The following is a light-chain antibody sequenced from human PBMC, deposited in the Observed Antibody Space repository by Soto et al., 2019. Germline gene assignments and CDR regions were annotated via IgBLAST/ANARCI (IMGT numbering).Light chain of an antibody. CDR1: QSVSSN. CDR3: QQYNNWPRT. J-gene: IGKJ1*01. CDR2: GAS. Sequence: EVVMTQSPAALSVSTGERATLSCRASQSVSSNLAWYQQKPGQAPRLLIYGASTRATGIPARFSGSGSGTEFTLTISSLQSEDFAVDYCQQYNNWPRTFGQGTKVDIK. V-gene: IGKV3-15*01.